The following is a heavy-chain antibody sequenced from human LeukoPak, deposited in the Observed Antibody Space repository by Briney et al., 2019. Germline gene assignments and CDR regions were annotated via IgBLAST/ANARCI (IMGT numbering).Heavy chain of an antibody. Sequence: SETLSLTCTFSGYSISSGYYWGWIRQPPGKGLEWIGRIYTSGSTNYNPSLKSRVTMSVDTSKNQFSLKLSSVTAADTAVYYCARLAVGAFDIWGQGTMVTVSS. V-gene: IGHV4-38-2*02. CDR2: IYTSGST. CDR1: GYSISSGYY. J-gene: IGHJ3*02. CDR3: ARLAVGAFDI. D-gene: IGHD1-26*01.